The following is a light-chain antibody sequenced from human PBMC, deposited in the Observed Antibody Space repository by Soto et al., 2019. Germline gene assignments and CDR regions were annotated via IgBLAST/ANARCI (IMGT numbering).Light chain of an antibody. Sequence: EIVMRQSPATLSVSPGERATLSCRASQSISSNLAWYQQKPGQAPRLLIYGASTRATGIPARFSGSGSGTEFTLTISSLQSEDFAVYYCQQYKNWLTWTFGQGTKVDI. J-gene: IGKJ1*01. CDR3: QQYKNWLTWT. V-gene: IGKV3-15*01. CDR2: GAS. CDR1: QSISSN.